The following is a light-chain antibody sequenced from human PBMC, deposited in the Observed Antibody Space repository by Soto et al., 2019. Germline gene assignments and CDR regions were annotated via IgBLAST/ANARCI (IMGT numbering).Light chain of an antibody. CDR2: TNS. CDR3: ATWDDNVKGPV. J-gene: IGLJ2*01. Sequence: QSVLTQPPSASGPPGQRVTISCSGRASNIGSNFVSWYQVIPGTAPKLLIYTNSHRPSGVPDRFSGARSGTSASLDISGLQSDDAADYFCATWDDNVKGPVFGGGTKLTVL. CDR1: ASNIGSNF. V-gene: IGLV1-44*01.